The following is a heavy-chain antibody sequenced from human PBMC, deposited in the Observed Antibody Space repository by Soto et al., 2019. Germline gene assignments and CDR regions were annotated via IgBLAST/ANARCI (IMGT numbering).Heavy chain of an antibody. CDR1: GGSMSSSSDY. V-gene: IGHV4-39*01. CDR3: ARRGGVGHTTYDY. CDR2: IYYSGST. J-gene: IGHJ4*02. D-gene: IGHD1-26*01. Sequence: PSQTLSLTCTVSGGSMSSSSDYWGWIRQPPGKGLEWIGTIYYSGSTYYNPSLKSRVTISVDTSKNQFSLKLSSVTAADTAVYYCARRGGVGHTTYDYCGQGTLVTVSS.